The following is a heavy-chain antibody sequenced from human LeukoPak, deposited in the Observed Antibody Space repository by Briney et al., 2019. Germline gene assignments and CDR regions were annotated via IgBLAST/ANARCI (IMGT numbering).Heavy chain of an antibody. CDR2: ISSSSGNI. V-gene: IGHV3-21*01. D-gene: IGHD6-13*01. J-gene: IGHJ4*02. CDR3: ARGDIAAAADF. CDR1: GFTFSSYN. Sequence: GGSLRLSCAASGFTFSSYNMNWVRQAPGKGLEWVSCISSSSGNIYYADSVKGRFTISRDNAKNSRYLQMNSLRAEGTAVYYCARGDIAAAADFWGQGTLVTVSS.